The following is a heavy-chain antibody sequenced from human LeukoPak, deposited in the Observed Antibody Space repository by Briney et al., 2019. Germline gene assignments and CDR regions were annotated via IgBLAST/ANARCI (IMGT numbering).Heavy chain of an antibody. J-gene: IGHJ3*02. CDR3: ARVGPGKAFDI. CDR2: INPNSGGT. V-gene: IGHV1-2*02. Sequence: ASVKVSCKASEYTFTSYYMHWVRQAPGQGLEWVGWINPNSGGTSYAQKFQGRVTMTRDTSISTAYMELSRLRSDDTAVYYCARVGPGKAFDIWGQGTMVTVSS. CDR1: EYTFTSYY.